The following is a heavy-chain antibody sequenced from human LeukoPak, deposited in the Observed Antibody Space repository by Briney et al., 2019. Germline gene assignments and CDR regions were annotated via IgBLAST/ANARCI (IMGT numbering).Heavy chain of an antibody. J-gene: IGHJ4*02. V-gene: IGHV4-34*01. CDR3: ARAIRYCSSTSCYWGTFDY. Sequence: SETLSLTCAVYGESLSGFYWTWIRQPPGKGLEWVGEIDHIGRSNYNPSLKSRVTMSVDTSKNQFSLKLSSVTAADTAVYYCARAIRYCSSTSCYWGTFDYWGQGTLVTVSS. CDR2: IDHIGRS. D-gene: IGHD2-2*01. CDR1: GESLSGFY.